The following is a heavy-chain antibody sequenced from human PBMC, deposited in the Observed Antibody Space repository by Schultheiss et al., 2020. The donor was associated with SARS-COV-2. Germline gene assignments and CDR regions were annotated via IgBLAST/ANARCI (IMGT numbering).Heavy chain of an antibody. CDR3: AKVVGAPGD. V-gene: IGHV3-30*18. J-gene: IGHJ1*01. CDR2: ISYSGSNK. Sequence: GGSLRLSCAASGFTFSSYGMHWVRQAPGKGLEWVALISYSGSNKYYADSVQGRFTISRDNSKNTLYLQMDTLRPEDTAVYYCAKVVGAPGDWGQGTLVTVSS. CDR1: GFTFSSYG. D-gene: IGHD2-15*01.